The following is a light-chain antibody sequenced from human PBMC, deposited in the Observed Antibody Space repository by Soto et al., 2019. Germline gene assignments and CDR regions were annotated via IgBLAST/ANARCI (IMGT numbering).Light chain of an antibody. V-gene: IGKV3-20*01. CDR3: QQYSSSPIT. CDR2: GAS. Sequence: IGLTQSPGTLSLSPGERATLSCRASQSFSSTYLAWYQQKPGQAPRLLIYGASSRATGIPDRFSGGGSGTDFSLTISRLDPEDFAVYYCQQYSSSPITFGQGTRLEIK. CDR1: QSFSSTY. J-gene: IGKJ5*01.